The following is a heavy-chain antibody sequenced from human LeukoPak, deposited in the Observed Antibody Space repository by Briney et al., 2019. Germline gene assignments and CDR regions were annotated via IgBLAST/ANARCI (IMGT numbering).Heavy chain of an antibody. CDR3: ARVSSGSYSSGFDY. J-gene: IGHJ4*02. D-gene: IGHD1-26*01. Sequence: ASVKVSCKASGYTFTSYGISWVRQAPGQGLEWMGWISAYNGNTNYAQKLQGRVTMTTDTSTSTAYMELRSLRSDDTAVYYCARVSSGSYSSGFDYWGQGTLVTVSS. CDR1: GYTFTSYG. CDR2: ISAYNGNT. V-gene: IGHV1-18*01.